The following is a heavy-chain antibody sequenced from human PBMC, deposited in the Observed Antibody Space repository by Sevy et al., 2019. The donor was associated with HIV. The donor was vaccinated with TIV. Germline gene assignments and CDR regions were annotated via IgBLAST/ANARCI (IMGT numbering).Heavy chain of an antibody. D-gene: IGHD3-22*01. CDR1: GFSFSSYW. CDR2: IKQDGSEK. J-gene: IGHJ4*02. CDR3: ARARYYDSSGYGGPRDDY. V-gene: IGHV3-7*01. Sequence: GGSLRLSCAASGFSFSSYWMTWARQASGKGLEWVANIKQDGSEKYYVDSVRGRFTISRDNAKNSLYLQMSSLRAEDTAVYYCARARYYDSSGYGGPRDDYWGQGAQVTVSS.